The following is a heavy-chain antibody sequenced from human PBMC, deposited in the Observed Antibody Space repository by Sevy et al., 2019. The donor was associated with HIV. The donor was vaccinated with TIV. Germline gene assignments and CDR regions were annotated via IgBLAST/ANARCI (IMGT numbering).Heavy chain of an antibody. CDR3: VKGRVVATIRADAFDL. D-gene: IGHD5-12*01. V-gene: IGHV3-64D*06. Sequence: GGSLRLSCSASGFRFRGYTMHWVRQAPGKRLEYVAAVSANGGRTNYADSVKGRFTISRDNSKDTLHLQMSSLRPEDMAVYFCVKGRVVATIRADAFDLWGQGTMVTVSS. CDR2: VSANGGRT. J-gene: IGHJ3*01. CDR1: GFRFRGYT.